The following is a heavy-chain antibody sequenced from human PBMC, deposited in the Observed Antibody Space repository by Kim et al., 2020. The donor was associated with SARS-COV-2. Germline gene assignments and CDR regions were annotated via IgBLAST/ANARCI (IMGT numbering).Heavy chain of an antibody. CDR2: IYYSGST. D-gene: IGHD6-19*01. J-gene: IGHJ4*02. Sequence: SETLSLTCTVSGGSISSSSYYWGWIRQPPGKGLEWIGSIYYSGSTYYNPSLKSRVTISVDTSKNQFSLKLSSVTAADTAVYYCARRWQWLVFDYWGQGTL. V-gene: IGHV4-39*01. CDR3: ARRWQWLVFDY. CDR1: GGSISSSSYY.